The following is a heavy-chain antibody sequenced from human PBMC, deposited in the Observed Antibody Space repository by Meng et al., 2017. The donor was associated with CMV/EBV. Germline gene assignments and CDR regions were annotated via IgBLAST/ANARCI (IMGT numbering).Heavy chain of an antibody. CDR2: IIPIFGTA. V-gene: IGHV1-69*06. J-gene: IGHJ6*02. CDR3: ARGSYYDFWSGGNRYYYYGMDV. CDR1: YA. Sequence: YAISWVRQARGQGLEWMGGIIPIFGTANYAQKFQGRVTITADKSTSTAYMELSSLRSEDTAVYYCARGSYYDFWSGGNRYYYYGMDVWGQGTMVTVSS. D-gene: IGHD3-3*01.